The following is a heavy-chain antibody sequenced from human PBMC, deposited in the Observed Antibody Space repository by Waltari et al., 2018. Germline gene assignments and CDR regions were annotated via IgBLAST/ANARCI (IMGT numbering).Heavy chain of an antibody. D-gene: IGHD6-19*01. CDR1: GGSISSHY. V-gene: IGHV4-59*08. CDR2: IYYSGST. CDR3: AGLYSSGWYDAFDI. J-gene: IGHJ3*02. Sequence: QVQLQESGPGLVKPSETLSLTRTASGGSISSHYWSWIRPPPGKGLEWIGYIYYSGSTNYNPSLKSRVTISVDTSKNQFSLKLSSVTAADTAVYYCAGLYSSGWYDAFDIWGQGTMVTVSS.